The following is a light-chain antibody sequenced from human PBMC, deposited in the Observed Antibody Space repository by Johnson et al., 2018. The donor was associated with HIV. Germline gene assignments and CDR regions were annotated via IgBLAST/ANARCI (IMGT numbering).Light chain of an antibody. CDR3: GKWDSSLSAAV. V-gene: IGLV1-51*01. Sequence: QSVLTQPPSVSAAPGQKVTISCSGSSSNIGNNYVSWYQQLPGTAPKLLIYDNNKRPSGIPDRFSGSKSGTSATLGITGLKTGDEADYYCGKWDSSLSAAVFGTVTKVTVL. CDR1: SSNIGNNY. J-gene: IGLJ1*01. CDR2: DNN.